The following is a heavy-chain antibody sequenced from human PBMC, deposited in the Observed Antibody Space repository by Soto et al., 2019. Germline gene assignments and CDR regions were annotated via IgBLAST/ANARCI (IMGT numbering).Heavy chain of an antibody. D-gene: IGHD3-10*01. J-gene: IGHJ3*02. Sequence: QVQLVQSGAEVKKPGASVKVSCKASGYTFTSYDINWARQATGQGLEWMGWMNPNSGNTGYAQKFQGRVTMTRNTSISTAYMELSSLRSEDTAVYYCARGINYYASGDDAFDIWGQGTMVTVSS. CDR1: GYTFTSYD. CDR2: MNPNSGNT. V-gene: IGHV1-8*01. CDR3: ARGINYYASGDDAFDI.